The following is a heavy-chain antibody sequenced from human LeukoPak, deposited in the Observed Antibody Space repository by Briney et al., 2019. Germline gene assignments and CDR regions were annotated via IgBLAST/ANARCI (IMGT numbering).Heavy chain of an antibody. V-gene: IGHV1-18*01. D-gene: IGHD5-24*01. CDR1: GYTFTSYG. J-gene: IGHJ4*02. CDR2: ISAYNGKT. Sequence: GASVKVSCKAFGYTFTSYGISWVRQAPGQGLEWMGWISAYNGKTNYAQKLQGRVTMTTDTSTSTAYMELRSLRSDDTAVYYCVRRDVYNRLDDYWGQGTLVTVSS. CDR3: VRRDVYNRLDDY.